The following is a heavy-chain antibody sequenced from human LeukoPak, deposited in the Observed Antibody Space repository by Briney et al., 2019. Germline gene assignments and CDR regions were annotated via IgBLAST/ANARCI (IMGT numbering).Heavy chain of an antibody. CDR3: ARRRKAVAGNNWFDP. Sequence: ASVKVSCKASGGTFSSYAISWVRQATGQGLEWMGWVNPNSGNTGYAQKFQGRVTITRNTSISTAYMELSSLRSEDTAVYYCARRRKAVAGNNWFDPWGQGTLVTVSS. J-gene: IGHJ5*02. CDR1: GGTFSSYA. D-gene: IGHD6-19*01. CDR2: VNPNSGNT. V-gene: IGHV1-8*03.